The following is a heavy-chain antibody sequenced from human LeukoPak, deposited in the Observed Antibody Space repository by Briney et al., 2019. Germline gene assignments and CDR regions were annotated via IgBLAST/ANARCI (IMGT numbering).Heavy chain of an antibody. V-gene: IGHV1-46*01. CDR2: INPSGGST. J-gene: IGHJ3*01. CDR1: GYTFTSYY. CDR3: VRGTNYGDYSVGDAFDV. D-gene: IGHD4-17*01. Sequence: ASVKVSCKASGYTFTSYYMHWVRQAPGQGLEWMGIINPSGGSTSYAQKFQGRVTITRDRSATTAYMDLSSLRSEDTAVFYCVRGTNYGDYSVGDAFDVWGQGTMVTVSS.